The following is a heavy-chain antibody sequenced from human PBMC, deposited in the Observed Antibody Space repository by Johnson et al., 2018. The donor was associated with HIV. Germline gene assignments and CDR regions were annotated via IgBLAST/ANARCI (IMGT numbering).Heavy chain of an antibody. CDR2: INWNGGST. D-gene: IGHD1-26*01. CDR3: ARADRDSGTYHDAFDI. V-gene: IGHV3-20*04. Sequence: VQLLESGGGVVQPGGSLRLSCAASGFTFGDYGMSWVRQVPGKGLEWVSGINWNGGSTGYADSVKGRFTISRDNAKNSLYLQMNSLTVEDTALYYCARADRDSGTYHDAFDIWGQGTMVTVSS. J-gene: IGHJ3*02. CDR1: GFTFGDYG.